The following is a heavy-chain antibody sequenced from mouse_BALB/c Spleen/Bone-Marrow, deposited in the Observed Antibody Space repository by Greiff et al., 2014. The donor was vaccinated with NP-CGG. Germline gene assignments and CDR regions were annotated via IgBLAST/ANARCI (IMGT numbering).Heavy chain of an antibody. CDR2: IYPGDGDT. V-gene: IGHV1-80*01. Sequence: VQLQQPGAELVRPGSSVKISCKASGYAFSSYWMNWVKQRPGQGLEWIGQIYPGDGDTDYNGKFKGKATLTADKSSSTAYMQLSRLTSEASAVYFCASGVPMDYWGQGTSVTVSS. CDR1: GYAFSSYW. CDR3: ASGVPMDY. J-gene: IGHJ4*01.